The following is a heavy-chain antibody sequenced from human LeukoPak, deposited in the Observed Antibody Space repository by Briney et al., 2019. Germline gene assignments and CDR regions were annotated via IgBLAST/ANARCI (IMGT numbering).Heavy chain of an antibody. Sequence: PGGSLRLSCAASGFIFSDYYLSWFRQAPGKGLEWVSRINGDGSYTKNADSVKGRFTISRDNAKTSLYLQMNSLRAEDTAVYYCARHLSGVTGYTYGRGIDYWGQGTLVTVSS. CDR3: ARHLSGVTGYTYGRGIDY. CDR2: INGDGSYT. V-gene: IGHV3-11*06. J-gene: IGHJ4*02. CDR1: GFIFSDYY. D-gene: IGHD5-18*01.